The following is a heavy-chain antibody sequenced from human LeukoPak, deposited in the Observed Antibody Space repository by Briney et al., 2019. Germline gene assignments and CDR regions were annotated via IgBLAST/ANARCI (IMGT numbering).Heavy chain of an antibody. CDR3: GRYDGRQYSLDY. J-gene: IGHJ4*02. V-gene: IGHV3-7*01. CDR2: IKQDGSEI. Sequence: PGGSLRLPCAASGFTFSRYWMTWVRQAPGKGLEWVANIKQDGSEIHYVDAVKGRFTISRDNARNSLSLQMNSLRDEDTAVYYCGRYDGRQYSLDYWGQGTLVTVSS. D-gene: IGHD3-10*01. CDR1: GFTFSRYW.